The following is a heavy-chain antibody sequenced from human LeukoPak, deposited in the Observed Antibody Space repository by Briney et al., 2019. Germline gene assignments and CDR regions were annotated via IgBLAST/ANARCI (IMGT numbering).Heavy chain of an antibody. J-gene: IGHJ4*02. CDR1: GGSISSYY. V-gene: IGHV4-59*08. CDR3: ARPGQLRYFDWHYFDY. D-gene: IGHD3-9*01. CDR2: IYYSGST. Sequence: SETLSLTCTVSGGSISSYYWSWIRQPPGKGLEWIGYIYYSGSTNYNPSLKSRVTISVDTSKNQFSLKLSSVTAADTAVYYCARPGQLRYFDWHYFDYWGQGTLVTVSS.